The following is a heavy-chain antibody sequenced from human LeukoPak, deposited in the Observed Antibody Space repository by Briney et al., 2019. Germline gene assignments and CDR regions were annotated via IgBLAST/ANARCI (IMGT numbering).Heavy chain of an antibody. CDR2: IIPIFGTA. D-gene: IGHD3-10*01. Sequence: GASVKVSCKASGGTFSSYAISWVRQAPGQGLEWMGRIIPIFGTANYAQKFQGRVTITTDESTSTAYMGLSSLRSEDTAVYYCARDRSPMVRGVIGLDWGQGTLVTVSS. CDR1: GGTFSSYA. V-gene: IGHV1-69*05. J-gene: IGHJ4*02. CDR3: ARDRSPMVRGVIGLD.